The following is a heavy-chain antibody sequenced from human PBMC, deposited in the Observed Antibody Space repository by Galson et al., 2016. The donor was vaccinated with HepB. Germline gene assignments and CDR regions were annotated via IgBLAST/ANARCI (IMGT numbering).Heavy chain of an antibody. CDR1: GFTFDDYA. CDR3: ARDSKPFWSGHLSLFDVPDGCDV. D-gene: IGHD3-3*01. V-gene: IGHV3-48*02. J-gene: IGHJ3*01. CDR2: ISTGSTAI. Sequence: SLRLSCAASGFTFDDYAMHWVRQAPGKGLEWLTFISTGSTAIFYADSVRGRFTMSRDNAKNSLYLQMNSLRDEDTAVHYCARDSKPFWSGHLSLFDVPDGCDVWGRGTLVAVSS.